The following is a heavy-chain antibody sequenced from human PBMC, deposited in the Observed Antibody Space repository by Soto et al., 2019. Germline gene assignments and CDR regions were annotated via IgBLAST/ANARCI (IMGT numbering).Heavy chain of an antibody. V-gene: IGHV1-69*01. D-gene: IGHD3-22*01. CDR3: ARVGPAHYYDSSGYYSPLEY. CDR2: IIPMFGTA. J-gene: IGHJ4*02. CDR1: GDTFSSYA. Sequence: QVQLVQSGAEVKKPGSSVKVSCKASGDTFSSYAINWVRQAPGHGLEWMGGIIPMFGTANYAQKFKGRVTITACESTSTVYMELSSLRSEDTAVYYCARVGPAHYYDSSGYYSPLEYWGQGTLVTVSS.